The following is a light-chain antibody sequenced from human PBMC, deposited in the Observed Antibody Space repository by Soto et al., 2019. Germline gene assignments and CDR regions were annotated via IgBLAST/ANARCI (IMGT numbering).Light chain of an antibody. CDR1: QSVSSSY. V-gene: IGKV3-20*01. CDR2: GAS. Sequence: EIVLTQSPGTLSLSLRERATLXXRASQSVSSSYLAWYQQKPGQAPRLXIYGASSRATGIPDRFSGSGSGTDFTLTSSRLEPEDFAVYYCQQYGSSPITFGPGTRLEIK. CDR3: QQYGSSPIT. J-gene: IGKJ5*01.